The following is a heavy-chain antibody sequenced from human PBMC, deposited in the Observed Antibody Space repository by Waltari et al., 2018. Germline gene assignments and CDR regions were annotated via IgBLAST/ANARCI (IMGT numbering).Heavy chain of an antibody. CDR3: AKDLIGIAAAGTPFDY. J-gene: IGHJ4*02. D-gene: IGHD6-13*01. V-gene: IGHV3-30*18. Sequence: QVQLVESGGGVVQPGRSLRLSCAASGFTFSSYGMHWVRQAPGKGLEWVAFISYDGSNKYYADSVKGRFTISRDNSKNTLYLQMNSLRAEDTAVYYCAKDLIGIAAAGTPFDYWGQGTLVTVSS. CDR1: GFTFSSYG. CDR2: ISYDGSNK.